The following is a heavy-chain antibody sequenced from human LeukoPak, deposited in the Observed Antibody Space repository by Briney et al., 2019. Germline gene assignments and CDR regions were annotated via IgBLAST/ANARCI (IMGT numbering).Heavy chain of an antibody. CDR1: GGTFSSYA. Sequence: GASVKVSCTASGGTFSSYAISWVRQAPGEGREWMGGIIPIFGTANYAQKFQGRVTITADESTSTAYMELSSLRSEDTAVYYCARESVVVVAAMGASMDVWGQGTTVTVSS. D-gene: IGHD2-15*01. CDR3: ARESVVVVAAMGASMDV. V-gene: IGHV1-69*13. CDR2: IIPIFGTA. J-gene: IGHJ6*02.